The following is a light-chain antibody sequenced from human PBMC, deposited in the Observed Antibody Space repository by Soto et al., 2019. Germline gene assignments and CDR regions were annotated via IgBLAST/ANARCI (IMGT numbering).Light chain of an antibody. CDR2: GTS. Sequence: EIVLTQSPGTLSLFPGERASLSCRASQSFGSNYLAWYQQKPGQAPRLLIYGTSIRATGFPDRFSASGSGTDFTLTISRLEPEDFAVYYFQQFGSSPWTFGQGTNVEIK. CDR1: QSFGSNY. J-gene: IGKJ1*01. CDR3: QQFGSSPWT. V-gene: IGKV3-20*01.